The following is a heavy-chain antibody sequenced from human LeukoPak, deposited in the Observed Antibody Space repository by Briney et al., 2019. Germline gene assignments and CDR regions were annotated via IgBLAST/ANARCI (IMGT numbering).Heavy chain of an antibody. J-gene: IGHJ4*02. CDR1: GFTFSSYA. CDR2: ISGSGGST. CDR3: AKGFDYAVWYYFDY. D-gene: IGHD4-17*01. Sequence: GGSLRLSCAASGFTFSSYAMSWVRQAPGKGLEWVSAISGSGGSTYYADSVKGRFTISRDNSKNTLYLQMNSLRPEDTAVYYCAKGFDYAVWYYFDYWGQGTLVTVSS. V-gene: IGHV3-23*01.